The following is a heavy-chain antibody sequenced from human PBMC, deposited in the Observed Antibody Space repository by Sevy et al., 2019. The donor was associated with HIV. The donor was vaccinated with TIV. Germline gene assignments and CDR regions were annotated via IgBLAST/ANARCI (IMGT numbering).Heavy chain of an antibody. CDR3: ARQSWCTSGWFWFDP. V-gene: IGHV4-39*01. Sequence: SETLSLTCSVSGGSISSTSYYWGWIRQPPGKGLEWIGTIYYTGNTYYNPSLKSRVTISVDTSKNRFSLKLSSVTAADTAVYYCARQSWCTSGWFWFDPWGQGTLVTVSS. D-gene: IGHD6-19*01. CDR2: IYYTGNT. J-gene: IGHJ5*02. CDR1: GGSISSTSYY.